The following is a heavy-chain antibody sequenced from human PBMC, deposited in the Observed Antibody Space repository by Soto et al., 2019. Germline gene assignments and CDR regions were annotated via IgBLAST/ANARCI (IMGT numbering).Heavy chain of an antibody. CDR1: GFPFRSSS. Sequence: PGGSLRLSCAASGFPFRSSSMNWVRQAPGKGLEWLSSISSSSYYIFYADSVQGRFTIFRDNAKNSLYLQMNSLRAEGTAVYYCARDLGEVSAFWGQGTPVTVSS. CDR3: ARDLGEVSAF. CDR2: ISSSSYYI. D-gene: IGHD3-10*01. V-gene: IGHV3-21*01. J-gene: IGHJ4*02.